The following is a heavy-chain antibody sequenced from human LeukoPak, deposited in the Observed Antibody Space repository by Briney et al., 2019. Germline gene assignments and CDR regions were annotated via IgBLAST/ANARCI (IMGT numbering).Heavy chain of an antibody. CDR3: ARGPHVWGSYRGICFDY. V-gene: IGHV4-39*07. D-gene: IGHD3-16*02. J-gene: IGHJ4*02. CDR2: IYYSGKV. Sequence: SETLSLTCSVSGGAIGSSSYYWGWIRQPPGKGLEWIGSIYYSGKVYYNSSLKSRVTISVDTSKNQFSLRLSSLTAADTAVYYCARGPHVWGSYRGICFDYWDQGALVTVSS. CDR1: GGAIGSSSYY.